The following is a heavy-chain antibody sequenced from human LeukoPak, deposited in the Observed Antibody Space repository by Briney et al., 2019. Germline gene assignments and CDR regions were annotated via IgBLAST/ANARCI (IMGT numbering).Heavy chain of an antibody. CDR2: INHSGST. CDR3: ARHPPYYDFWSGRGLAFDY. D-gene: IGHD3-3*01. Sequence: PSETLSLTCIVSGASISRSSYFWGWIRQPPGKGLEWIGIINHSGSTNYNPSLKSRVTTSVDTSKNQFSLKLSSVTAADTAVYYCARHPPYYDFWSGRGLAFDYWGQGTLVTVSS. V-gene: IGHV4-39*01. J-gene: IGHJ4*02. CDR1: GASISRSSYF.